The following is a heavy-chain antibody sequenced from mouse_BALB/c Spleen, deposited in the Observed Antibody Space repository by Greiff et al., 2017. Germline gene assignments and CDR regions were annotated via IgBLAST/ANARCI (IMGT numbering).Heavy chain of an antibody. CDR3: ARGGGTGWYFEV. J-gene: IGHJ1*01. V-gene: IGHV1-80*01. CDR1: GYAFSSYW. Sequence: VQLQESGAELVRPGSSVKISCKASGYAFSSYWMNWVKQRPGQGLEWIGQIYPGDGDTNYNGKFKGKATLTADKSSSTAYMQLSSLTSEDSAVYFCARGGGTGWYFEVRGAGTTVTVSS. D-gene: IGHD3-3*01. CDR2: IYPGDGDT.